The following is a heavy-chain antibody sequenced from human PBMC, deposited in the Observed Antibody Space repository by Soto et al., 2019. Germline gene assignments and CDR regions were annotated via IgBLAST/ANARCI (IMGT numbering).Heavy chain of an antibody. D-gene: IGHD3-10*01. CDR3: ARDRSAYYGSGDHGMDV. Sequence: SETLSLTCNVSVYSISSENDWGWVRQPPGKGGEGIGSISHIGSRSNNPALRSRVTISEDPSKNQFSLKLSSVTAADTATYYCARDRSAYYGSGDHGMDVWGQGIMVTVSS. CDR2: ISHIGSR. V-gene: IGHV4-38-2*02. CDR1: VYSISSEND. J-gene: IGHJ6*02.